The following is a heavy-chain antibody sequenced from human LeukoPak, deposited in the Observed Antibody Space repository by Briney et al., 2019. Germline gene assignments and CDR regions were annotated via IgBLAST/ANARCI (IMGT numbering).Heavy chain of an antibody. D-gene: IGHD2-2*01. CDR1: GGPFSGYY. CDR2: INHSGST. Sequence: KSSETLSLTCAVYGGPFSGYYWSWIRQPPGKGLEWIGEINHSGSTNYNPSLKSRVTISVDTSKNQFSLKLSSVTAADTAVYYCARGKHIVVVPAANNWFDPWGQGTLVTVSS. V-gene: IGHV4-34*01. J-gene: IGHJ5*02. CDR3: ARGKHIVVVPAANNWFDP.